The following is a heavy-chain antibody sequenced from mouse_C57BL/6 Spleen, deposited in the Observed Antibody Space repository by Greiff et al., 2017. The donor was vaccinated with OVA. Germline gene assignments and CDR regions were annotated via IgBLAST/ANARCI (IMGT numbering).Heavy chain of an antibody. Sequence: QVQLQQPGAELVRPGSSVKLSCKASGYTFTSYWMDWVKQRPGQGLEWIGNIYPSDSETHYNQKFKDKATLTVDKSSSTAYMQLSSLTSEDSAVYYCARSGFHYAMDYWGQGTSVTVSS. D-gene: IGHD3-1*01. J-gene: IGHJ4*01. CDR1: GYTFTSYW. CDR3: ARSGFHYAMDY. CDR2: IYPSDSET. V-gene: IGHV1-61*01.